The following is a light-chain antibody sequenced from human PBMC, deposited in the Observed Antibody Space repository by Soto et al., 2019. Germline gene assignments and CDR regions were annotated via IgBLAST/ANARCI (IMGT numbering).Light chain of an antibody. V-gene: IGKV3-20*01. Sequence: EIVLTQSPGTLSLSPGERATLSCRASHIVSNSYLAWYQQKPGQAPRLLIYGASSRATGTPDRFSGSGSGTDFTLTISRLEPEDFAVYYCQQYGSSPPYTFGQGTKLEIK. CDR3: QQYGSSPPYT. J-gene: IGKJ2*01. CDR1: HIVSNSY. CDR2: GAS.